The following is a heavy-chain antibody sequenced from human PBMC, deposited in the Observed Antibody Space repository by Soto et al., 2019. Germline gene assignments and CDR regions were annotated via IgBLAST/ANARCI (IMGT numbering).Heavy chain of an antibody. Sequence: QVQLVQSGAEVKKPGSSVKVSCKASGGTFSSYAISWVRQAPGQGLEWMGGIIPIFGTANYAQKFQGRGTITADESTSTAYMELSSLRSEDTAVYYCARVRPGYCSGGSCYRPFDYWGQGTLVTVSS. V-gene: IGHV1-69*01. CDR1: GGTFSSYA. D-gene: IGHD2-15*01. CDR2: IIPIFGTA. CDR3: ARVRPGYCSGGSCYRPFDY. J-gene: IGHJ4*02.